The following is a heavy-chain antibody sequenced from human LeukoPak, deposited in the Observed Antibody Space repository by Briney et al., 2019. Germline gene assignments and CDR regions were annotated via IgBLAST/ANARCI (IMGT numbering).Heavy chain of an antibody. D-gene: IGHD7-27*01. V-gene: IGHV4-59*08. CDR2: IFYSGFI. CDR1: GGSISTYY. Sequence: ASETLSLTCTVSGGSISTYYWSWIRQPPGKGLEWIGYIFYSGFIYYNPSLQSRVTISLDTSKKQFSLKLTSVTAADTAVYYCARAPGVAEVGRLDLWGRGTLVTVSS. CDR3: ARAPGVAEVGRLDL. J-gene: IGHJ2*01.